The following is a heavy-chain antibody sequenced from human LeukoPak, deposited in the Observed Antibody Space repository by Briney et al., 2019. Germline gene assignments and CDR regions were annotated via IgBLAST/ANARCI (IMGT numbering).Heavy chain of an antibody. V-gene: IGHV6-1*01. CDR2: TYYRSKWYN. J-gene: IGHJ4*02. Sequence: PSQTLSLTCAISGDSFSSNSAAWNWIRQSPSRGLEWLGRTYYRSKWYNDYAVSVKSRITINPDTSKNQFSLQLNSVTPEDTAVYYCARDVAYYDSSGYYYYLDYWGQGTLVTVSS. CDR1: GDSFSSNSAA. D-gene: IGHD3-22*01. CDR3: ARDVAYYDSSGYYYYLDY.